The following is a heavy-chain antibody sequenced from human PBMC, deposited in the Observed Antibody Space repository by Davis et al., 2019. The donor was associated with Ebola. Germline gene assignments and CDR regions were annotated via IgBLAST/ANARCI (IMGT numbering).Heavy chain of an antibody. CDR2: TNEDGTTT. CDR1: GFTFSTYW. Sequence: GESLKISCAASGFTFSTYWIHWVRQVPGKGLVWVSRTNEDGTTTNYADSVRGRFTISRDNAKNTLYLQMNSLRAEDTAIYYCARDLCGMDDYWGPGTLVTVSS. J-gene: IGHJ4*02. V-gene: IGHV3-74*01. CDR3: ARDLCGMDDY. D-gene: IGHD2-21*01.